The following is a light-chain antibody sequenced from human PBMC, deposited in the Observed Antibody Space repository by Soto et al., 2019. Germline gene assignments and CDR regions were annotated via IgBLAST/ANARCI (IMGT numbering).Light chain of an antibody. Sequence: DIQMTQSPSSLSASVGDRVTITCRASQNIDTYLNWYQQKPGKGPKLLINTASSLQSGVPSRFSGSGSGTDFTLTVSSLQPEDFATYYCQQTYSLPITCGQGTRLEI. V-gene: IGKV1-39*01. CDR3: QQTYSLPIT. J-gene: IGKJ5*01. CDR1: QNIDTY. CDR2: TAS.